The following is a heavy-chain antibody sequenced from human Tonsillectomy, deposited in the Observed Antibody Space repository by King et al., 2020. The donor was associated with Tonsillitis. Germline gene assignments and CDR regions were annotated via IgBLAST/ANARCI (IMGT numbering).Heavy chain of an antibody. D-gene: IGHD6-19*01. CDR2: ISYDGSNT. Sequence: VQLVESGGGVVQPGRSLRLSCAASGFTFNNYAMHWVRQAPGKGLEWVAIISYDGSNTYYADSVKGRFTITRENSKNTLYLHMNSLTAEDTAMNYCARRPVASTSGWYPRKLYYFDFCGQGTLVTVSS. CDR3: ARRPVASTSGWYPRKLYYFDF. J-gene: IGHJ4*02. V-gene: IGHV3-30*04. CDR1: GFTFNNYA.